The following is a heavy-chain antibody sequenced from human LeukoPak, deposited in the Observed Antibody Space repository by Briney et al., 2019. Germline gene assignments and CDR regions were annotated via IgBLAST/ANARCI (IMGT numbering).Heavy chain of an antibody. J-gene: IGHJ4*02. D-gene: IGHD2-21*01. CDR2: IKGKRGDT. CDR1: GYTFIDYY. Sequence: VASVKVSCKASGYTFIDYYMHWVRQAPGQGPEWMGWIKGKRGDTQSAQKFQGRVTMTSDTCISTTYMELRSLKSDDTAVYYCAASPNRDYFDHWGQGTLVTVSS. CDR3: AASPNRDYFDH. V-gene: IGHV1-2*02.